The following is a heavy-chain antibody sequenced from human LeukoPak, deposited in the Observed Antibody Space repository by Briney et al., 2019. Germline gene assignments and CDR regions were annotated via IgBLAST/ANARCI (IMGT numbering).Heavy chain of an antibody. CDR1: GGTFGSYA. CDR3: ARGREYSGYDQDY. D-gene: IGHD5-12*01. CDR2: IIPIFGTA. Sequence: ASVKVSCKASGGTFGSYAISWVRQAPGQGLEWMGGIIPIFGTANYAQKFQGRVTITTDESTSTAYMELSSLRSEDTAVYYCARGREYSGYDQDYWGQGTLVTVSS. J-gene: IGHJ4*02. V-gene: IGHV1-69*05.